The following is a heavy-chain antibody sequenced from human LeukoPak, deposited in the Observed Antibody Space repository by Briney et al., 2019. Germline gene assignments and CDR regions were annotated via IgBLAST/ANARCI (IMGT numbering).Heavy chain of an antibody. J-gene: IGHJ5*02. Sequence: ASVKVSCKASGGTFSSYAISWVRQAPGQGLEWLGRIIPIFGTANYAQKFQGRVTITTDESTSTAYMELSSLRSEDTAVYYCARDRTAYDFWSGEGDWFDPWGQGTLVTVSS. V-gene: IGHV1-69*05. CDR1: GGTFSSYA. CDR3: ARDRTAYDFWSGEGDWFDP. D-gene: IGHD3-3*01. CDR2: IIPIFGTA.